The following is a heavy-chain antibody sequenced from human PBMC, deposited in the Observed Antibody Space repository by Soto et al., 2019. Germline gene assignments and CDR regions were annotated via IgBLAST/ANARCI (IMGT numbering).Heavy chain of an antibody. CDR2: IYHSGRT. J-gene: IGHJ4*02. CDR1: GGSISSSNW. V-gene: IGHV4-4*02. Sequence: QVQLQESGPGLVKPSGTLSLTCAVSGGSISSSNWWSWVRQPPGKGLEWIGEIYHSGRTNYNPSLKGRVPMSVDKSKTQFSLMLSSVTAADTAVYYCARVPRAGAGTDWGQGTLVTVSS. D-gene: IGHD6-13*01. CDR3: ARVPRAGAGTD.